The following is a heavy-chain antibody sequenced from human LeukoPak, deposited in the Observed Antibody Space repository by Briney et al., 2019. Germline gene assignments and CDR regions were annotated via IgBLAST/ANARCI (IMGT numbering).Heavy chain of an antibody. CDR2: ISWNSGSI. Sequence: PGGSLRLSCAASGFTFDDYAMHWVRQAPGKGLEWVSGISWNSGSIGYADSVKGRFTISRGNAKNSLYLQMNSLRAEDTALYYCAKGGRTYYDFWSGPGLNNWFDPWGQGTLVTVSS. D-gene: IGHD3-3*01. V-gene: IGHV3-9*01. CDR3: AKGGRTYYDFWSGPGLNNWFDP. J-gene: IGHJ5*02. CDR1: GFTFDDYA.